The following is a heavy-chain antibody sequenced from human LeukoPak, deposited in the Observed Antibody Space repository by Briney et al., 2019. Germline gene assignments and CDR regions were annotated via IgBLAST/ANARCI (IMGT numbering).Heavy chain of an antibody. D-gene: IGHD5-12*01. V-gene: IGHV1-3*01. J-gene: IGHJ4*02. CDR1: GYTFAKYA. Sequence: ASVKVSCKASGYTFAKYAIHWVRQAPGQRLEWMGWINAGNGNTRYSQKFQGGVTITRDTSASTAYMELSSLRSEDTAVYSCARGVATNRYYFDYWGQGTLVTVSS. CDR3: ARGVATNRYYFDY. CDR2: INAGNGNT.